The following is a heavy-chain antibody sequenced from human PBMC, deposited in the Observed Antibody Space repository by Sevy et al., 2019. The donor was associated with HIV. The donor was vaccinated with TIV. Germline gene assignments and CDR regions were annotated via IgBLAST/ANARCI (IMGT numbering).Heavy chain of an antibody. V-gene: IGHV5-51*01. D-gene: IGHD4-17*01. Sequence: GESLKSSCKGSGYSFTSYWIGWVRQMPGKGLEWMGIIYPGDSDTRYSPSFQGQVTISADKSINTAYLQWSSLKASDTVMYYCARPYGDYADYYFDYWGQGTLVTVSS. CDR3: ARPYGDYADYYFDY. J-gene: IGHJ4*02. CDR1: GYSFTSYW. CDR2: IYPGDSDT.